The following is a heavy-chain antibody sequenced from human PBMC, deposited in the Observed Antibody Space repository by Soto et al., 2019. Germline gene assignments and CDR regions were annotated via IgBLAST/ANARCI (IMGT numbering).Heavy chain of an antibody. CDR2: IAVGSGYT. D-gene: IGHD2-8*01. V-gene: IGHV1-58*01. CDR1: GFTFTSSA. Sequence: SVKVSCKXSGFTFTSSAFQWVRQARGQRLEWIGWIAVGSGYTNYAQRFQDRVTLTRDMSTATTYMELSRLTSEDTAIYYCAADATAWQQMVPSDYWGQGTLVTVSS. CDR3: AADATAWQQMVPSDY. J-gene: IGHJ4*02.